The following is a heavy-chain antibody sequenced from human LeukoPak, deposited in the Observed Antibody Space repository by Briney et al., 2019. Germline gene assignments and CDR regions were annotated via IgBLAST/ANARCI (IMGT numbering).Heavy chain of an antibody. J-gene: IGHJ5*02. CDR2: INHGGST. CDR1: GGSISSYY. Sequence: PSETLSLTCTVSGGSISSYYWSWIRQPPGKGLEWIGEINHGGSTNYNPSLKSRVTISVDTSKNQFSLKLSSVTAADTAVYYCARGWGDYVWGSYRPNGWFDPWGQGTLVTVSS. V-gene: IGHV4-34*01. CDR3: ARGWGDYVWGSYRPNGWFDP. D-gene: IGHD3-16*02.